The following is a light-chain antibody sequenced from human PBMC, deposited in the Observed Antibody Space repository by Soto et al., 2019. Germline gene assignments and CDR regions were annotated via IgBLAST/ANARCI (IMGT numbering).Light chain of an antibody. CDR1: QSIHTS. CDR2: DST. V-gene: IGKV3-11*01. J-gene: IGKJ5*01. Sequence: EIVLPQSPATLSLSPGGGATRSCRASQSIHTSLAWYQQKSGKPPRLVIYDSTLRANGVPDRFGGSRSGTEFTLTINSLEPEDFAVYYCQQRNVWPPITFGQGTRLEIK. CDR3: QQRNVWPPIT.